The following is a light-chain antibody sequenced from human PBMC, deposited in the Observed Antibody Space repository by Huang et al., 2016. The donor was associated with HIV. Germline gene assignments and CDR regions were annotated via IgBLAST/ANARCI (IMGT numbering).Light chain of an antibody. V-gene: IGKV1-NL1*01. CDR3: QQYHTIPWT. Sequence: DIQMTQSPSSLSASVGDRVTITCRATQGIGNSLAWYQQKPGKAPRRLLYATSRLESGVPARFSGSGSGTHYTLTINTLQPEDIGSYYCQQYHTIPWTFGQGTKVEVK. CDR1: QGIGNS. J-gene: IGKJ1*01. CDR2: ATS.